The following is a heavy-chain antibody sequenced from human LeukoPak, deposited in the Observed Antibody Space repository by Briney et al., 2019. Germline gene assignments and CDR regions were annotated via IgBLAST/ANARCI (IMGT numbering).Heavy chain of an antibody. CDR3: ARDNYYDSSGYYANFDY. CDR1: GYTFTGYG. Sequence: ASVKVSCKASGYTFTGYGISWVRQAPGQGLEWMGWISAYNGNTNYAQKLQGRVTMTTDTSTSTAYMELRSLRSDDTAVYYCARDNYYDSSGYYANFDYWGQGTLVTVSS. D-gene: IGHD3-22*01. V-gene: IGHV1-18*01. J-gene: IGHJ4*02. CDR2: ISAYNGNT.